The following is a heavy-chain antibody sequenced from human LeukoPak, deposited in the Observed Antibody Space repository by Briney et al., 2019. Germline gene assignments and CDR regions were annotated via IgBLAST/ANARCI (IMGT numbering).Heavy chain of an antibody. V-gene: IGHV4-59*08. CDR2: VYYSGST. CDR1: GGSITNYY. J-gene: IGHJ4*02. D-gene: IGHD3-10*01. CDR3: AATMVRGVHTHFDY. Sequence: SETLSLTCTVSGGSITNYYWSWIRQSPGKGLEWIGYVYYSGSTNYNPSLKSRVTISVDTSKNQFSLKLSSVTAADTAVYYCAATMVRGVHTHFDYWGQGTLVTVSS.